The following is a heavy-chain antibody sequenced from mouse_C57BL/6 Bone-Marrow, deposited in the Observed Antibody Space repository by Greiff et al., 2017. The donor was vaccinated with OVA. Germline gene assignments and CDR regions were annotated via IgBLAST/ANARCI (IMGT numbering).Heavy chain of an antibody. Sequence: EVKVVESGGGLVQPGESLKLSCESNEYEFPSHDMSWVRKTPEKRLELVAAINSDGGSTYYPDTMERRFIISRDNTKKTLYLQMSSLRSEDTALYYCARGIYGNYSFAYWGQGTLVTVSA. V-gene: IGHV5-2*01. CDR3: ARGIYGNYSFAY. CDR2: INSDGGST. CDR1: EYEFPSHD. D-gene: IGHD2-1*01. J-gene: IGHJ3*01.